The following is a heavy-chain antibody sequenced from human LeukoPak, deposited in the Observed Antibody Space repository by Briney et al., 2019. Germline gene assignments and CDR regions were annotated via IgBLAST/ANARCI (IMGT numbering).Heavy chain of an antibody. V-gene: IGHV3-21*01. CDR1: GFTFSSYS. Sequence: PGGSLRLSCAASGFTFSSYSMNWVRQAPGKGLEWVSSISSSSSYIYYADSVKGRFTISRDNSKNTLYLQMNSLRAEDTAVYYCARTNSGGYDYQEHYFDYWGQGTLVTVSS. J-gene: IGHJ4*02. D-gene: IGHD5-12*01. CDR3: ARTNSGGYDYQEHYFDY. CDR2: ISSSSSYI.